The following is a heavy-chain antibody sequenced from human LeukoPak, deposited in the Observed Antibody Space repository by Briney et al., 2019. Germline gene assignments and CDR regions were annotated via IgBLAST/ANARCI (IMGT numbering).Heavy chain of an antibody. CDR1: GGTFSSYA. CDR2: MNPNSGNT. D-gene: IGHD6-13*01. J-gene: IGHJ6*03. Sequence: ASVKVSCKASGGTFSSYAINWVRQATGQGLEWMGWMNPNSGNTGYAQKFQGRVTMTRNTSISTAYMELSSLRSEDTAVYYCAIPQGEQLVRNYYYYYMDVWGKGTTVTVSS. CDR3: AIPQGEQLVRNYYYYYMDV. V-gene: IGHV1-8*02.